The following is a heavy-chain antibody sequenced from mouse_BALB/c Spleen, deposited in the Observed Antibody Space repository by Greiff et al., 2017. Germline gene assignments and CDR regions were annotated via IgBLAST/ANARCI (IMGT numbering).Heavy chain of an antibody. Sequence: EVMLVESGGGLVKPGGSLKLSYAASGFAFSSYDMSWVRQTPEKRLEWVAYISSGGGSTYYPDTVQGRFTISRDNAKNTLYLQMSSLKSEDTAMYYCARQSYGNYVGWGQGTTLTVSS. CDR2: ISSGGGST. V-gene: IGHV5-12-1*01. J-gene: IGHJ2*01. CDR3: ARQSYGNYVG. D-gene: IGHD2-1*01. CDR1: GFAFSSYD.